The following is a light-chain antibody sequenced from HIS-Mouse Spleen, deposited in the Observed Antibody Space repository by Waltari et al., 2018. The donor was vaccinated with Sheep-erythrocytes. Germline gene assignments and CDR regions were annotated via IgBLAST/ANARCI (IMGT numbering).Light chain of an antibody. J-gene: IGLJ1*01. Sequence: QSALTQPRSVSGSPGQSVTISCTGTSSHVGGYNYGPWYQQHPGKAPKLMIYDVSKRPSGVPDRFSGSKSGNTASLTISGLQAEDEADYYCCSYAGSYTYVFGTGTKVTVL. CDR3: CSYAGSYTYV. CDR2: DVS. CDR1: SSHVGGYNY. V-gene: IGLV2-11*02.